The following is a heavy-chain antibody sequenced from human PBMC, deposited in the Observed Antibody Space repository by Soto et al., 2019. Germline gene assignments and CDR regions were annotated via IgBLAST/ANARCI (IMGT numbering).Heavy chain of an antibody. CDR2: IYYAGTT. J-gene: IGHJ6*02. V-gene: IGHV4-59*08. D-gene: IGHD1-26*01. CDR3: ARGSGSYSYYYGMDV. Sequence: PSETLSLTCTVSGGSISPYYWSWIRQPPGKGLEWVGYIYYAGTTSYNPSLKSRVTISLETSKSQFSLRLSSVTAADTAVYYCARGSGSYSYYYGMDVWGQGTTVTVSS. CDR1: GGSISPYY.